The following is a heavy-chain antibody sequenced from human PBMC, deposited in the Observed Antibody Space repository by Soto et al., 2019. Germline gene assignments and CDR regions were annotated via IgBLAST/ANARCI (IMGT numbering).Heavy chain of an antibody. V-gene: IGHV5-51*01. Sequence: PGESLKISGKGSGYSFTSYWIGWVRQMPGKGLEWMGIIYPGDSDSRYSPSFQGQVTISADKSISTAYLHWSSLKASDTAMYYCARRREVSKLPNDAFDMWGEGTLVTVSS. CDR3: ARRREVSKLPNDAFDM. CDR2: IYPGDSDS. J-gene: IGHJ3*02. CDR1: GYSFTSYW. D-gene: IGHD2-15*01.